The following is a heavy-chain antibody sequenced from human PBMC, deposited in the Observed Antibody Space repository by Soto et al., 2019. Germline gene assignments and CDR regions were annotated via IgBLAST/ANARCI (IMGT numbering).Heavy chain of an antibody. CDR3: ARDRGVAPPVAGNIYYYYYMDV. CDR2: ISAYNGDT. CDR1: GYTFINYG. Sequence: QVQLVQSGAEVKKPGASVKVSCKASGYTFINYGITWVRQAPGQGLEWMGWISAYNGDTNYAQKLQGRVTMTTDAPPSTGYMELRSRRSDDTAVYYCARDRGVAPPVAGNIYYYYYMDVWGKGTTVTVSS. V-gene: IGHV1-18*01. D-gene: IGHD6-19*01. J-gene: IGHJ6*03.